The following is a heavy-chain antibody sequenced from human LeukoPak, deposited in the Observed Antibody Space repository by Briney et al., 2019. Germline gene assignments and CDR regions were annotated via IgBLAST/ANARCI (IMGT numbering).Heavy chain of an antibody. D-gene: IGHD6-6*01. CDR1: GGSIRSYY. Sequence: SETLSLTCTVSGGSIRSYYWSWIRQPPGKGLEWIGYIYYSGSTNYNPSLQSRVTISVDTSKNQFSLKLSSVTAADTAVYHCARGVEYSSSSSGYWGQGTLVTVSS. CDR2: IYYSGST. V-gene: IGHV4-59*01. CDR3: ARGVEYSSSSSGY. J-gene: IGHJ4*02.